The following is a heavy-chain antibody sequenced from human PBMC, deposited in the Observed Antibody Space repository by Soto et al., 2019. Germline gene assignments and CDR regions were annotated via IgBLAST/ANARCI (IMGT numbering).Heavy chain of an antibody. D-gene: IGHD1-1*01. V-gene: IGHV4-39*01. CDR2: IYYSGNT. Sequence: PSDTLSLTCTVSGGSIGTGSYYWGWIRQPPGKGLEWLGHIYYSGNTYYPPSLKSRVTISVDTSKNQFSLRLSSVTAADTAVYYCARLPQEYNYYGMDVWGQGTTVTVSS. J-gene: IGHJ6*02. CDR3: ARLPQEYNYYGMDV. CDR1: GGSIGTGSYY.